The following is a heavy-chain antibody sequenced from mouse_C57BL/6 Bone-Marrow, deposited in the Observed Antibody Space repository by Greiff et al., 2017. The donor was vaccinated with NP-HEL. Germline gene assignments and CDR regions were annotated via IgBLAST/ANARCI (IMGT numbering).Heavy chain of an antibody. Sequence: DVKLVESGGDLVKPGGSLKLSCAASGFTFSSYGMSWVRQTPDKRLEWVATISSGGSYTYYPDSVKGRFTISRDNAKNTLYLQMSSLKSEDTAMYYCAREGYVDYAMDYWGQGTSVTVSS. D-gene: IGHD3-2*02. CDR1: GFTFSSYG. CDR3: AREGYVDYAMDY. CDR2: ISSGGSYT. J-gene: IGHJ4*01. V-gene: IGHV5-6*02.